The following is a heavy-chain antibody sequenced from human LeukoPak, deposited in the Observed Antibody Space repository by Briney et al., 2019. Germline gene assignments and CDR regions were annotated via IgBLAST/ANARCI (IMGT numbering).Heavy chain of an antibody. CDR2: ICHSGST. CDR1: GYSISSGYY. J-gene: IGHJ4*02. V-gene: IGHV4-38-2*01. Sequence: PSETLSLTCAVSGYSISSGYYWGWIRQPPGKGLEWIGSICHSGSTYYNPSLKSRVTISVDTSKNQFSLKLSSVTAADTAVYYCARIVFWSGYFDYWGQGTLVTVSS. CDR3: ARIVFWSGYFDY. D-gene: IGHD3-3*01.